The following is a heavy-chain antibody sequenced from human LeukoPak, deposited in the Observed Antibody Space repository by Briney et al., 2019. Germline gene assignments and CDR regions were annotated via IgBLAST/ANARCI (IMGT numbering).Heavy chain of an antibody. J-gene: IGHJ5*02. CDR3: ASCIVDTATWFDP. V-gene: IGHV4-34*01. D-gene: IGHD5-18*01. CDR1: GGSFRGYY. Sequence: SETLSLTCAVYGGSFRGYYWSWIRQPPGKGLEWIGEINHSGSTNYNPSLKSRVTISVDTSKNQFSLKLSSVTAADTAVYYCASCIVDTATWFDPWGQGTLVTVSS. CDR2: INHSGST.